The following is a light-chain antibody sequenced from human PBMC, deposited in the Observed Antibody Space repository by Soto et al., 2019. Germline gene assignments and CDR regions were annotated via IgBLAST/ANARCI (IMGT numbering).Light chain of an antibody. Sequence: QSVLTQAASVSGSPGQSIGISCTGTSSDVGAYDYVSWYQQHPDRAPRLVIYEVSNRPSGVSNRFSGSKSVNTATLTISGLQAEDEADYYCASHTTTNTRVFGTGTKVTVL. CDR2: EVS. CDR3: ASHTTTNTRV. J-gene: IGLJ1*01. CDR1: SSDVGAYDY. V-gene: IGLV2-14*03.